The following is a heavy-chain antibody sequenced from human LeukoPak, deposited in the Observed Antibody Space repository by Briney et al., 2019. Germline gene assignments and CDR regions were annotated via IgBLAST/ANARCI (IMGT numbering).Heavy chain of an antibody. CDR2: LYYRGSA. Sequence: SETLSLTCIVSGGFMNSDSYYWAWIRQPPGKGLQWIGSLYYRGSAYYGPSLKGRVTISGDTSQTQFSLKLNSVTAADTAVYYCARHRRGTGWYFMDYWGQGALVTVSS. CDR3: ARHRRGTGWYFMDY. J-gene: IGHJ4*02. V-gene: IGHV4-39*01. CDR1: GGFMNSDSYY. D-gene: IGHD6-19*01.